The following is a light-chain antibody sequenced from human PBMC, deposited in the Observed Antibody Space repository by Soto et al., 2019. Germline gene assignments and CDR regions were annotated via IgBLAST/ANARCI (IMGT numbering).Light chain of an antibody. J-gene: IGKJ4*01. Sequence: EIVLTQSPATLSLSPGERATLSCRASQSVSRYLAWYQQNPGQAPRLLIFDASNRATGIPARASGSGSGTDFTLTISRLEPEDFAVYYCQLRSNWPPLPFGGGTKVEIK. CDR2: DAS. CDR1: QSVSRY. CDR3: QLRSNWPPLP. V-gene: IGKV3-11*01.